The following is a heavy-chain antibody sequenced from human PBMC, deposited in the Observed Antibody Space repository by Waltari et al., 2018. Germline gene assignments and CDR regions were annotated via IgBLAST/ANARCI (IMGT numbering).Heavy chain of an antibody. Sequence: QVQLVQSGAEVKKPGASVKVSCKASGYTFTSYYMHWVRQAPGQGLEWMGIINPSGGSTSYAQKFQGRVTMTRDTSTSTVYMELSSLRSEDTAVYYCARAPPSSIAARRYHYFDYWGQGTLVTVSS. D-gene: IGHD6-6*01. J-gene: IGHJ4*02. CDR2: INPSGGST. CDR3: ARAPPSSIAARRYHYFDY. CDR1: GYTFTSYY. V-gene: IGHV1-46*01.